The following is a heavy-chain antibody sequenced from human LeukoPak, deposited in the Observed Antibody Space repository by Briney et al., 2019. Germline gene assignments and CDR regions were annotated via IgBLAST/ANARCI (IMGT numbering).Heavy chain of an antibody. CDR1: GYTFTSCD. J-gene: IGHJ6*02. Sequence: GASVKVSCKASGYTFTSCDINWVRQATGQGLEWMGWMNPNSGNTGYAQKFQGRVTMTRNASISTAYMELSSLRSEDTAVYYCARSSSSGDYYYGMDVWGQGTTVTVSS. CDR3: ARSSSSGDYYYGMDV. D-gene: IGHD6-6*01. V-gene: IGHV1-8*01. CDR2: MNPNSGNT.